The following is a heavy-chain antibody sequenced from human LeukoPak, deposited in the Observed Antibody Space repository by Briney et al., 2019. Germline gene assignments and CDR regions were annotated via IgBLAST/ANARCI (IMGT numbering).Heavy chain of an antibody. CDR1: GDSLSGYF. CDR2: RYYSGST. CDR3: ARDRDILAGGNLDI. Sequence: SETLSLTCTVSGDSLSGYFWSWIRQPPGRGLEWIGYRYYSGSTKYNPSLKSRVTISLDMSKNQLFLNLSSVTAADTAVYYCARDRDILAGGNLDIWGQGTMVTVSS. D-gene: IGHD5-12*01. J-gene: IGHJ3*02. V-gene: IGHV4-59*01.